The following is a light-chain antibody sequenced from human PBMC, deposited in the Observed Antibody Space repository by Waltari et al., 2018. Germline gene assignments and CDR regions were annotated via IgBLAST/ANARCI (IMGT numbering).Light chain of an antibody. CDR3: QQSYSQTRT. CDR1: QTISIY. Sequence: IQLTQSPSFLSASVGDRVTITCRASQTISIYLAWYQQKPGKAPKLLIYAASTLQRGVPSRFSGSASGTEFSLTISSLQPEDSATYYCQQSYSQTRTFGQGTKVEIK. CDR2: AAS. V-gene: IGKV1-9*01. J-gene: IGKJ1*01.